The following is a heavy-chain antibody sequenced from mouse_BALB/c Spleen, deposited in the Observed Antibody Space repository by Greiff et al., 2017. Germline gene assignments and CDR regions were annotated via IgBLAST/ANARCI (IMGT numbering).Heavy chain of an antibody. CDR2: ISYSGST. CDR3: ARGGGSSYWFAY. J-gene: IGHJ3*01. D-gene: IGHD1-1*01. CDR1: GYSITSDYA. Sequence: EVQLVESGPGLVKPSQSLSLTCTVTGYSITSDYAWNWIRQFPGNKLEWMGYISYSGSTSYNPSLKSRISITRDTSKNQFFLQLNSVTTEDTATYYCARGGGSSYWFAYWGQGTLVTVSA. V-gene: IGHV3-2*02.